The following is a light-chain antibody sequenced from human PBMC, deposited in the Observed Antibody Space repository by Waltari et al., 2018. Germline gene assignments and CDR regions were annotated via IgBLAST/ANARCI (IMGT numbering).Light chain of an antibody. J-gene: IGKJ5*01. V-gene: IGKV1-27*01. CDR3: QKYNSAPPGVT. Sequence: DIQMTQSPSSLSASIGDRVTFTCRASQDISDFLAWYRQKPGKVPELLIYSASTLQSGVPSRFSGGGSGTDFTLTISSLQPEDVATYYCQKYNSAPPGVTFGQGTRLEIK. CDR2: SAS. CDR1: QDISDF.